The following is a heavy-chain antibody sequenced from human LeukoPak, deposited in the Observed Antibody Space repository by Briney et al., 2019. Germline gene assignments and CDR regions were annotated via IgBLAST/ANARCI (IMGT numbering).Heavy chain of an antibody. D-gene: IGHD3-10*01. CDR2: ISSSSSYI. CDR1: GFTFSSYS. J-gene: IGHJ4*02. Sequence: PGGSLRLSCAASGFTFSSYSMNWVRQAPGKGLEWVSSISSSSSYIYYADSVKGRFTISRDNAKNSLYLQMTSLRAEDTAVYYCARYSITMVRGVRAVDYWGQGTLVTVSS. V-gene: IGHV3-21*01. CDR3: ARYSITMVRGVRAVDY.